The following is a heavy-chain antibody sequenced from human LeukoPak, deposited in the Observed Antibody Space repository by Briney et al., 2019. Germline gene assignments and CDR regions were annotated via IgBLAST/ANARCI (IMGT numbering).Heavy chain of an antibody. CDR3: ARSTPITGVRAFDI. Sequence: ASVKVSCKASGYTFTGYYMHWVRQAPGQGLEWMGWINPNSGGTNYAQKFQGRVTMTRGTSISTAYMELSRLRSDDTAVYYYARSTPITGVRAFDIWGQGTMVTVSS. CDR2: INPNSGGT. V-gene: IGHV1-2*02. J-gene: IGHJ3*02. D-gene: IGHD3-3*01. CDR1: GYTFTGYY.